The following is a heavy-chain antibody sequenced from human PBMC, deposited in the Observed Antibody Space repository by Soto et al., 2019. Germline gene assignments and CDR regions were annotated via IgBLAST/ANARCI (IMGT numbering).Heavy chain of an antibody. J-gene: IGHJ4*02. CDR2: IYYSGST. Sequence: PSETLSLTCTVSGGSISSSSYYWGWIRQPPGKGLEWIGSIYYSGSTYYNPSLKSRVTISVDTSKNQFSLKLSSVTAADTAVYYCSRLSGGVYSSGYIFDYWGQGTLLTVSS. V-gene: IGHV4-39*01. CDR1: GGSISSSSYY. CDR3: SRLSGGVYSSGYIFDY. D-gene: IGHD3-22*01.